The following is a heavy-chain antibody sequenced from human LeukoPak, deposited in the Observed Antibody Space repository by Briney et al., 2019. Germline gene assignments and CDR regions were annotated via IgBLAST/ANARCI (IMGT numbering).Heavy chain of an antibody. D-gene: IGHD2-15*01. CDR2: IYSGGST. CDR3: AREPSDIALDV. Sequence: GGSLRLSCSASGFTVSSSYMSWVRQAPGKGLEWVSVIYSGGSTYYADSVKGRFTISRDNSKNTLYLQMNGLRADDTAVYYCAREPSDIALDVWGQGTTVTVSS. J-gene: IGHJ6*02. V-gene: IGHV3-53*01. CDR1: GFTVSSSY.